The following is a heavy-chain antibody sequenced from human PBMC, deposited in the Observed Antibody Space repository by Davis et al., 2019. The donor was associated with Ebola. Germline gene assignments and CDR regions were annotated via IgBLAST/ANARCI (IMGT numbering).Heavy chain of an antibody. J-gene: IGHJ4*02. CDR1: GYTFTSYG. D-gene: IGHD6-13*01. V-gene: IGHV1-18*04. Sequence: ASVKVSCKASGYTFTSYGISWVRQAPGQGLEWMGWISAYNGNTNYAQKLQGRVTMTTDTSTSTAYMELRSLRSDDTAVYYCARRTRGGPSWSSAAGTTGLDYWGQGTLVTVSS. CDR3: ARRTRGGPSWSSAAGTTGLDY. CDR2: ISAYNGNT.